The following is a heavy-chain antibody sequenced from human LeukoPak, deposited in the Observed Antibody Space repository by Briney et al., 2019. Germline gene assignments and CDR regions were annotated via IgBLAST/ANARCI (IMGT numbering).Heavy chain of an antibody. Sequence: GGSLRLSCTASGFPLSNHWMSWVRQAPGKGLEWVANIKQDGSEKYYVDSVKGRFTISRDNAKNSLYLQMNSLRAEDTAVYYCARDGKYYDSSGYYAFDYWGQGTLVTVSS. J-gene: IGHJ4*02. CDR3: ARDGKYYDSSGYYAFDY. CDR1: GFPLSNHW. V-gene: IGHV3-7*01. D-gene: IGHD3-22*01. CDR2: IKQDGSEK.